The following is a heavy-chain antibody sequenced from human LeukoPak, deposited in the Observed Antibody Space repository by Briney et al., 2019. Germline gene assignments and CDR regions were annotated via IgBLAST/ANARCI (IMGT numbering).Heavy chain of an antibody. D-gene: IGHD3-10*02. CDR2: ISSSGSTI. Sequence: GGSLGLSCAASGFTFSSYEMNWVRQAPGKGLEWVSYISSSGSTIRYADSVKGRFTISRDNAKNSLYLQMNSLRAEDTAVYYCAELGITMIGGVWGKGTTVTISS. CDR3: AELGITMIGGV. V-gene: IGHV3-48*03. J-gene: IGHJ6*04. CDR1: GFTFSSYE.